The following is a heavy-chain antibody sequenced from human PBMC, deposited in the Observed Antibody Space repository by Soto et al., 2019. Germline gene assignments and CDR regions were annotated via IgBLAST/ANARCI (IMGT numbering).Heavy chain of an antibody. D-gene: IGHD2-2*01. CDR2: ISAYNGNT. Sequence: ASVKVSCKASGYTFTSVGISWVRQAPGQGLEWMGWISAYNGNTNYAQKLQGRVTMTTDTSTSTAYMELRSLRSDDTAVYYCARDGPAATYYYYGMDVWGQGTTVTVSS. V-gene: IGHV1-18*01. J-gene: IGHJ6*02. CDR3: ARDGPAATYYYYGMDV. CDR1: GYTFTSVG.